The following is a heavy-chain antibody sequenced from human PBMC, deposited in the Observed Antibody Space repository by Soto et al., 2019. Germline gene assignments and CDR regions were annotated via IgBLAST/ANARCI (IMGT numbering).Heavy chain of an antibody. Sequence: GGSLRLSCAASGFIFRGAWISWVRQAPGKGLEWIGRVKSKSEGGTTDYAALVKGRFTVSRDDSINTVSLQMDSLKMVDTAVYFCVAGSPFEYWGQGTLVTVSS. CDR1: GFIFRGAW. CDR2: VKSKSEGGTT. V-gene: IGHV3-15*05. J-gene: IGHJ4*02. CDR3: VAGSPFEY. D-gene: IGHD2-21*01.